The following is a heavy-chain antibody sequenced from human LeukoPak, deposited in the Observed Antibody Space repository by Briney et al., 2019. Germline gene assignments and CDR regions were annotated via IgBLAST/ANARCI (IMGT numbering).Heavy chain of an antibody. CDR2: IYYSGST. CDR3: ARVGIQLWLRTFDY. CDR1: GGSISSGDYY. Sequence: PSETLSLTCTVSGGSISSGDYYWSWIRQPPGKGLEWIGYIYYSGSTYYNPSLKSRVTISVDTSKNQFSLKLSSVTAADTAVYYCARVGIQLWLRTFDYWGQGTLVTVSS. J-gene: IGHJ4*02. D-gene: IGHD5-18*01. V-gene: IGHV4-30-4*08.